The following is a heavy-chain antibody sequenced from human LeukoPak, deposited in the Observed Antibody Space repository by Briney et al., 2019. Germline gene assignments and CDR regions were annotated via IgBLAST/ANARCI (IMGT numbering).Heavy chain of an antibody. CDR2: IFYTGST. J-gene: IGHJ3*02. Sequence: SETLSLTCIFSGGSISSSIHYWGWIRQPPGKGLEWIGNIFYTGSTYYNPSLKSRVTMSVDTSKNQFSLKVNSVTAADTAVYYCARLSAMAHDASDIWGQGTMVTVSS. CDR1: GGSISSSIHY. CDR3: ARLSAMAHDASDI. V-gene: IGHV4-39*01. D-gene: IGHD5-18*01.